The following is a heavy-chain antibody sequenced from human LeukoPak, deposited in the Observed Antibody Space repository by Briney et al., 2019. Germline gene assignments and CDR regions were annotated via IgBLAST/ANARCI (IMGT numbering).Heavy chain of an antibody. D-gene: IGHD3-10*01. J-gene: IGHJ1*01. Sequence: GGSQRLSCAASGFSFDDYAMHWVRQAPGKGLEWVSIISGDGISTAYAESVQGRFTVSRDNRKNVLYLQMNSLTTEDIAFYYCAKDIGALIVSSECLHHWGQGTLVTVSS. CDR3: AKDIGALIVSSECLHH. CDR1: GFSFDDYA. CDR2: ISGDGIST. V-gene: IGHV3-43*02.